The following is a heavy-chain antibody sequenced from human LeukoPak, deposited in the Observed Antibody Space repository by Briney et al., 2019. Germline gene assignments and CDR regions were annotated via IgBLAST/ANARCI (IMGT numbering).Heavy chain of an antibody. Sequence: SETLSLTCTVSGGSICRSDDKWGWIRQAPGKGLEWFASIYCSGSTYYNPSLKSRVTVSVDTSKSQFSLRLSSVTAADTAVYYCARRPLFDYWGQGTLVTVSS. CDR3: ARRPLFDY. V-gene: IGHV4-39*01. CDR2: IYCSGST. J-gene: IGHJ4*02. CDR1: GGSICRSDDK.